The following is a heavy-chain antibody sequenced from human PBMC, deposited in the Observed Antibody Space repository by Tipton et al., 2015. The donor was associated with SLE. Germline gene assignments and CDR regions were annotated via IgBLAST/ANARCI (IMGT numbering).Heavy chain of an antibody. Sequence: TLSLTCAVYGGSFSGYYWSWIRQPPGKGLEWIGEINHSGSTNYNPSLKGRVTISVDTSKNQFSLKLSSVTAADTAVYYCARVLGSSYDAFDIWGQGTMVTVSS. CDR3: ARVLGSSYDAFDI. CDR2: INHSGST. J-gene: IGHJ3*02. CDR1: GGSFSGYY. D-gene: IGHD6-13*01. V-gene: IGHV4-34*01.